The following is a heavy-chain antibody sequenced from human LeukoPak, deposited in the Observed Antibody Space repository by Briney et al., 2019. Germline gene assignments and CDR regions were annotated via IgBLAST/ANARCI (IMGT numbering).Heavy chain of an antibody. CDR2: IYHSGST. CDR3: ARDQTATGEVGYSYGYYTYYYEYVPVDV. D-gene: IGHD5-18*01. J-gene: IGHJ6*04. Sequence: SETLSLTCTVSGYSISSGYYWGWIRQPPGKGLEWIGNIYHSGSTNYNPSLKSRVTISVDTSKNQFSLKLSSVTAADTAVYYCARDQTATGEVGYSYGYYTYYYEYVPVDVWGKGTTVTISS. V-gene: IGHV4-38-2*02. CDR1: GYSISSGYY.